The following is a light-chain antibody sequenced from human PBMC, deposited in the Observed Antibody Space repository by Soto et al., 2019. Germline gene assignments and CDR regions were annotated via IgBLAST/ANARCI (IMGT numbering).Light chain of an antibody. CDR1: QSVGTY. V-gene: IGKV3-11*01. Sequence: IVLTQSPATLSLSPWERASLSCRASQSVGTYLAWYQRKLGQAPRLLIYDASNRATGIPARFSGSGSGTDFTLTISSLEPEDFAVYFCQQYGSSTATFGQGTKVDIK. J-gene: IGKJ1*01. CDR2: DAS. CDR3: QQYGSSTAT.